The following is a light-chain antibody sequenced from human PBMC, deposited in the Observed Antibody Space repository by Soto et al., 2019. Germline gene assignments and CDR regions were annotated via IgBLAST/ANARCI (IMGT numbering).Light chain of an antibody. CDR2: EGS. J-gene: IGLJ2*01. CDR3: CSYADSSTDVI. Sequence: QSVLTQPASVSGSPGQSITISCTGTSSDVGSYNLVSWYQQHPGKAPKLMIYEGSKRPSGVTNRFSGSKSGNTASLTISGLEAEDEADYYCCSYADSSTDVIFGGGTKLTVL. CDR1: SSDVGSYNL. V-gene: IGLV2-23*01.